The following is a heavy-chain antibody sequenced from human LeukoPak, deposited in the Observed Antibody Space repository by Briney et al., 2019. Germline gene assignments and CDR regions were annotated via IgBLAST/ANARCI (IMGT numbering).Heavy chain of an antibody. Sequence: PGGSLRLSCAASGFIFSTYEMNWVRQAPGKGLEWLSYISYSGRTIYYADSVKGRFTISRDDAKNSLYLQMNSLRAEDTAVYYCARGKTSQNIVTRKTYNWFDPWGQGTLVTVSS. CDR2: ISYSGRTI. J-gene: IGHJ5*02. CDR3: ARGKTSQNIVTRKTYNWFDP. CDR1: GFIFSTYE. V-gene: IGHV3-48*03. D-gene: IGHD2/OR15-2a*01.